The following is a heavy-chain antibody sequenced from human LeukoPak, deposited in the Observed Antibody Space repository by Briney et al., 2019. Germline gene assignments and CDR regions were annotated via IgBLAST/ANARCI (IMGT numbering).Heavy chain of an antibody. CDR3: ARLSRIAAAGRYDYHSLDV. CDR1: GGSISGYY. J-gene: IGHJ6*04. V-gene: IGHV4-59*01. D-gene: IGHD6-13*01. CDR2: IYYSGST. Sequence: SETLSLTCSVSGGSISGYYWSWIRQPPGKGLERIAYIYYSGSTNYNPSLKSRVTISVDTSKNQFSLKLTSVTAADTAVYYCARLSRIAAAGRYDYHSLDVWGKGTTVTVSS.